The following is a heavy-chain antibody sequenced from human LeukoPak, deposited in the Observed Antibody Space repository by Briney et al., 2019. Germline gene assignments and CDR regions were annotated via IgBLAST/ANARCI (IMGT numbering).Heavy chain of an antibody. J-gene: IGHJ6*02. D-gene: IGHD2-21*01. CDR3: ARSPVIYYYGMDV. CDR1: VGSISSGGYY. CDR2: IYYGGST. Sequence: SETLSLTCTVSVGSISSGGYYWSWIRQHPGKGLEWIGYIYYGGSTYYNPSLKSRVTISVDTSKNQFSLKLSSVTAADTAVYYCARSPVIYYYGMDVWGQGTTVTVSS. V-gene: IGHV4-31*03.